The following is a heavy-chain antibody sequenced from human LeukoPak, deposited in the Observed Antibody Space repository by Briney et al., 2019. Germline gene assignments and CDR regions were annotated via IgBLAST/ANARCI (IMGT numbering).Heavy chain of an antibody. Sequence: LGGSLRLSCAASGFTLRSYSMNWVRQAPGKGLEWVSYISGISSSIYYADSVKGRFTMSRDEAKNSLFLQMDSLRDEDTAVYYCARDRGGTGTSFDYWGQGILVTVSS. J-gene: IGHJ4*02. CDR1: GFTLRSYS. D-gene: IGHD1-1*01. CDR3: ARDRGGTGTSFDY. V-gene: IGHV3-48*02. CDR2: ISGISSSI.